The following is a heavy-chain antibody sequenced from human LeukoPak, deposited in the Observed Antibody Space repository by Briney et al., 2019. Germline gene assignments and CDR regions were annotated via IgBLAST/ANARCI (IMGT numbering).Heavy chain of an antibody. CDR2: MNPNSGNT. Sequence: GASVKVSCKASGYTFTSYDTNWVRQATGQGLEWMGWMNPNSGNTGYAQKFQGRVTMTRNTSISTAYMELSSLRSEDTAVYYCARGSSYCSGGSCYGYWGQGTLVTVSS. CDR3: ARGSSYCSGGSCYGY. CDR1: GYTFTSYD. V-gene: IGHV1-8*02. D-gene: IGHD2-15*01. J-gene: IGHJ4*02.